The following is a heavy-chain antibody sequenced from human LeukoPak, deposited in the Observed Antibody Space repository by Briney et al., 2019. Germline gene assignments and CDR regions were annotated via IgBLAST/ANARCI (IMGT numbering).Heavy chain of an antibody. D-gene: IGHD5-12*01. J-gene: IGHJ6*02. CDR2: IIPILGIA. V-gene: IGHV1-69*04. CDR3: ASAYSGYDLYYYGMDV. Sequence: ASVKVSCKASGGTLSSYAISWVRQAPGRGLEWMGRIIPILGIANYAQKFQGRVTITADKSTSTAYMELSSLRSEDTAVYYCASAYSGYDLYYYGMDVWGQGTTVTVSS. CDR1: GGTLSSYA.